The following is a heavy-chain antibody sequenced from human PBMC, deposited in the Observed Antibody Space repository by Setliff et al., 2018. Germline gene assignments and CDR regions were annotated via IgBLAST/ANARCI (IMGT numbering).Heavy chain of an antibody. J-gene: IGHJ4*01. CDR2: VYYTGRT. CDR1: GGSVSSGYYY. CDR3: ARAPNDLGVDWLFNNYFDY. D-gene: IGHD3-9*01. V-gene: IGHV4-39*02. Sequence: SETLSLTCNVSGGSVSSGYYYWDWIRQPPGKGLEWIGTVYYTGRTYYNPSLKSRVTIAVDAPDNHLSLKLRSVTAADTAVYYCARAPNDLGVDWLFNNYFDYWGHGTLVTVSS.